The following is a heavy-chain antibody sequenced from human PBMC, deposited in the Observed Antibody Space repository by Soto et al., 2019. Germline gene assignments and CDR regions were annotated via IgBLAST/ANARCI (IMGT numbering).Heavy chain of an antibody. CDR2: INPNSGGT. CDR1: GYTFTGYY. CDR3: AREVSIAAAGTAGYYCMDV. D-gene: IGHD6-13*01. Sequence: RASVKVSCKASGYTFTGYYMHWVRQAPGQGLEWMGWINPNSGGTNYAQKFQGWVTMTRDTSISTAYMELSRLRSDDTAVYYCAREVSIAAAGTAGYYCMDVWGKGTTVTVSS. J-gene: IGHJ6*03. V-gene: IGHV1-2*04.